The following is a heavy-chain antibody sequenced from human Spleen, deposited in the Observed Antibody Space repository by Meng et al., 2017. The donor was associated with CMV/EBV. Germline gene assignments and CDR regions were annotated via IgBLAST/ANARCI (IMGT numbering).Heavy chain of an antibody. D-gene: IGHD6-13*01. CDR1: AYTFTSYG. J-gene: IGHJ6*02. CDR3: ARVSDAEAFPPFYSSSWLPDQPHGMDV. V-gene: IGHV1-18*01. Sequence: ASVKVSCKASAYTFTSYGISWVRQAPGQGLEWMGWISAYSHDTEYAEKFQGRLTLTTDTSTSTAYMELRSLRPDDTAVYYCARVSDAEAFPPFYSSSWLPDQPHGMDVWGQGTTVTVSS. CDR2: ISAYSHDT.